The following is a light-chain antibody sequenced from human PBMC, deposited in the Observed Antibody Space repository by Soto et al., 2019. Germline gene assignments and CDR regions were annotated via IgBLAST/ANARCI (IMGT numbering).Light chain of an antibody. J-gene: IGLJ3*02. V-gene: IGLV1-44*01. CDR3: AAWDDSLNGWV. Sequence: QSALTQPPSASGTPGQRVTISGSGSSSNIGSNTVNWYQQLPGTAPKLLIYSNNQRPSGVPDRFSGSKSGTSASLAISGLQSEDEADYYCAAWDDSLNGWVFGGGTKLTVL. CDR2: SNN. CDR1: SSNIGSNT.